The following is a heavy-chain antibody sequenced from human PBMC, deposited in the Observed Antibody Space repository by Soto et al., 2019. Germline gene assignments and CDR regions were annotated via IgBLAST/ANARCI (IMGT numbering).Heavy chain of an antibody. CDR1: GYTFTSYY. Sequence: QVQLVQSGAEVKKPGASVKVSCKASGYTFTSYYMHWVRQAPGQGLEWMGIINPSGGSTSYAQKGQGRVTMTRDTSTSTVYMELSSLRAEDTAVYYCARDLELPGSFGYWGQGTLVTVSS. J-gene: IGHJ4*02. V-gene: IGHV1-46*03. D-gene: IGHD1-7*01. CDR2: INPSGGST. CDR3: ARDLELPGSFGY.